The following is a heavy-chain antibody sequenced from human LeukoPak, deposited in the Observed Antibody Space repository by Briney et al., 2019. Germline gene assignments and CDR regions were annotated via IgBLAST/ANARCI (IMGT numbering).Heavy chain of an antibody. CDR3: AKRPGYSSGWYMSPANKTDY. D-gene: IGHD6-19*01. J-gene: IGHJ4*02. V-gene: IGHV3-23*01. Sequence: GGSLRLSCAASGFTFSSYAMSWVRQAPGKGLEWVSAISGSGGSTYYADSVKGRFTISRDNSKSTLYLQLNSLRAEDTAVYYCAKRPGYSSGWYMSPANKTDYWGQGTLVTVSS. CDR1: GFTFSSYA. CDR2: ISGSGGST.